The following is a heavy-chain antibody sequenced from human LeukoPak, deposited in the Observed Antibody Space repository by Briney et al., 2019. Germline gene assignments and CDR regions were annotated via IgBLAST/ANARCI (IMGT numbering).Heavy chain of an antibody. CDR2: IYHTGTT. J-gene: IGHJ4*02. CDR1: GGSISSSNW. CDR3: ARNGGNSDVDN. D-gene: IGHD4-23*01. V-gene: IGHV4-4*02. Sequence: SETLSLTCAVSGGSISSSNWWTWVRQPPGKGLEWIGEIYHTGTTNYNLSLKSRVTISVDKSKNQFSLKPSSVTAADTAVYYCARNGGNSDVDNWGQGTLVTVSS.